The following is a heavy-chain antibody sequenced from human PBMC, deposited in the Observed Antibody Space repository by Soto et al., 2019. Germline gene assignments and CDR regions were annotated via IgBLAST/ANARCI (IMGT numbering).Heavy chain of an antibody. CDR1: GDSISTYY. CDR3: ARAPGGASLDY. CDR2: IYYTGST. J-gene: IGHJ4*02. V-gene: IGHV4-59*01. D-gene: IGHD3-10*01. Sequence: QVRLQESGPGLVKPSETLSLTCTVSGDSISTYYWTWIRQSPGKGLEWIGYIYYTGSTNYNPSLESRVIISVDTSKNQFSLKLNSVTAADTAVYYCARAPGGASLDYWGQGALVTVSS.